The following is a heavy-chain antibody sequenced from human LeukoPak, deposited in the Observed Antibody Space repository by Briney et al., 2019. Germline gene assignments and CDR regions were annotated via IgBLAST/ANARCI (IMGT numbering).Heavy chain of an antibody. CDR2: ISGSGGST. J-gene: IGHJ6*02. CDR3: AKVVAAARYGMDV. D-gene: IGHD2-15*01. CDR1: GFTFSNYA. V-gene: IGHV3-23*01. Sequence: GGSLRLSCAASGFTFSNYAMSWVRQAPGKGLEWVSAISGSGGSTYYADSVKGRFTISRDNSKNTLYLQMNSLRAEDTAVYYCAKVVAAARYGMDVWGQGTTVTVSS.